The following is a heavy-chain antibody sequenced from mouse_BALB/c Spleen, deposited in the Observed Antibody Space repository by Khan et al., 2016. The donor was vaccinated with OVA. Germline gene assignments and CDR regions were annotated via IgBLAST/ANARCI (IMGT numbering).Heavy chain of an antibody. Sequence: EVQLQESGPELMKPGASVKISCKASGYSFTTYYIHWVKQSHGKSLEWIGYVDPFNGGTSYNQKFKGKATLTVDKSSSTAYMHLSSLTSEDSAVYYWTRHGYVAWFAYWGQGTLVTVSA. CDR3: TRHGYVAWFAY. V-gene: IGHV1S135*01. J-gene: IGHJ3*01. CDR2: VDPFNGGT. D-gene: IGHD2-2*01. CDR1: GYSFTTYY.